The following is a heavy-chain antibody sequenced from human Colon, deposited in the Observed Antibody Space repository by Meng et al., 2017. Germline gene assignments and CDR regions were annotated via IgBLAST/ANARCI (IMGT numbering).Heavy chain of an antibody. CDR3: ARHGGWHFDY. J-gene: IGHJ4*02. CDR2: IDLGGTP. CDR1: GGSISSYNW. V-gene: IGHV4-4*02. D-gene: IGHD6-19*01. Sequence: QLQLQESGPGLVEPSGTLSLTFAVSGGSISSYNWWSWVRQPPGKGLEWIGQIDLGGTPYYNPSLESRVIMSLDKSKNQLSLRLTSVAAADTAVYYCARHGGWHFDYWGQGALVTVSS.